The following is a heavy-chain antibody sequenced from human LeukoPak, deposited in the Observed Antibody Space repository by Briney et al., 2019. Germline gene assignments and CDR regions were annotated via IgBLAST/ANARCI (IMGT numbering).Heavy chain of an antibody. CDR1: GYTFTNYG. J-gene: IGHJ4*02. CDR3: AKDQCSGGTCYSMAYFDY. D-gene: IGHD2-15*01. CDR2: VSGNNAHT. V-gene: IGHV1-18*01. Sequence: ASLKVSCKASGYTFTNYGISWVRQAPGQGLVWMGWVSGNNAHTNYAQNFQGRVTMTTDTSTSTAYMELRSLTSDDTAVYYCAKDQCSGGTCYSMAYFDYWGQGTLVTVSS.